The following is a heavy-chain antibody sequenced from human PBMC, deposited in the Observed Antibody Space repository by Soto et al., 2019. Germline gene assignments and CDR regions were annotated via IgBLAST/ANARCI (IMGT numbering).Heavy chain of an antibody. J-gene: IGHJ6*02. CDR2: INPSGGST. CDR3: ASWSGIAAAGRGYGMDV. CDR1: GYTFTSYY. Sequence: QVQLVQSGAEVKKPGASVKVSCKASGYTFTSYYMHWVRQAPGQGLEWMGIINPSGGSTSYAQKFQGRVTMTRDTSTSTVYMELSSLRSEDTAVYYCASWSGIAAAGRGYGMDVWGQGTTVTVSS. V-gene: IGHV1-46*01. D-gene: IGHD6-13*01.